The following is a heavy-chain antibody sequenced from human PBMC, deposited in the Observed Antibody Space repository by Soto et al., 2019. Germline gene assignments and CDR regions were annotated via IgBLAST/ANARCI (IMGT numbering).Heavy chain of an antibody. CDR3: ARGGYCGGDCYLGLDY. J-gene: IGHJ4*02. D-gene: IGHD2-21*02. Sequence: LSLTCTLSRGFCIRGSYFLSWIREPPRKGLEWIGYIYYSKSTNYNPPHKSRVTITIDTSKNKISLKLSSVTVADTAVYYCARGGYCGGDCYLGLDYWGQGTLVTVSS. CDR2: IYYSKST. CDR1: RGFCIRGSYF. V-gene: IGHV4-61*01.